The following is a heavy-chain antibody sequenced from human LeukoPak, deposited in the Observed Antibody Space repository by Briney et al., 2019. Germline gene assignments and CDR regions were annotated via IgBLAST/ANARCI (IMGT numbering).Heavy chain of an antibody. Sequence: GGSLRLSCAASGFTFSDYYMSWIRQAPGKGLEWVSYISSSSSYTNYADSVKGRFTISRDNAKNSLYLQMNSLRAEDTAVYYCARIVVVVAATPAYYFDYWGQGTLVTVSS. CDR3: ARIVVVVAATPAYYFDY. CDR2: ISSSSSYT. J-gene: IGHJ4*02. CDR1: GFTFSDYY. V-gene: IGHV3-11*06. D-gene: IGHD2-15*01.